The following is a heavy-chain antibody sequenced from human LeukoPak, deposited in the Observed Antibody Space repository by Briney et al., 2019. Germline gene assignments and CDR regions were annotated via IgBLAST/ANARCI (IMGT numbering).Heavy chain of an antibody. D-gene: IGHD3-22*01. V-gene: IGHV4-59*08. CDR2: IFYSGST. CDR3: ARHGSVSSGALV. J-gene: IGHJ4*02. Sequence: SETLSLTCTASGGSISSYYWSWIRQPPGKGLGWIGYIFYSGSTNYNPSLKSRVTISVDTSKNQFSLKLSSVTAADTAVYYCARHGSVSSGALVWGQGTLVTVSS. CDR1: GGSISSYY.